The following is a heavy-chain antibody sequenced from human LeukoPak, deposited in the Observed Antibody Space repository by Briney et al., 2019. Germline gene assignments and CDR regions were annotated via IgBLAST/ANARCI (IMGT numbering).Heavy chain of an antibody. Sequence: GGSLRLSCAASGFTVSNNYMSWVRQAPGKGLEWVSVIYSGGSTYYADSVKGRFTISRDNSKNTLYLQMNSLRAEDTAVYYCARDHLHHYLDYWGQGTLVTVSS. J-gene: IGHJ4*02. V-gene: IGHV3-66*02. CDR3: ARDHLHHYLDY. CDR1: GFTVSNNY. CDR2: IYSGGST.